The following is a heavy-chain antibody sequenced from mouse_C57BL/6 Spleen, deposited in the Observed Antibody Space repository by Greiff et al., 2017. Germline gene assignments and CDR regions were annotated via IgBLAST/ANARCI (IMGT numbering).Heavy chain of an antibody. Sequence: EVQGVESGGGLVKPGGSLKLSCAASGYTFSDYGMHWVRQAPEKGLEWVAYISSGSSTIYYADTGKGRFPISRDNAKNTLCLQMTRLRSEDTAMYYCANTGTWTDAMDYWGQGTSVTVSS. CDR3: ANTGTWTDAMDY. CDR2: ISSGSSTI. J-gene: IGHJ4*01. CDR1: GYTFSDYG. D-gene: IGHD1-1*01. V-gene: IGHV5-17*01.